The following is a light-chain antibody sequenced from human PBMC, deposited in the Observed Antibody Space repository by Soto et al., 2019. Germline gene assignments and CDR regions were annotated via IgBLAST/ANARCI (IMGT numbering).Light chain of an antibody. CDR3: QQYGSSPQT. J-gene: IGKJ1*01. Sequence: EIVLTQSPATLSLSPGERATLSCRASQRVSSGYLAWYQQKPGQAPRLLIYGPSIRATGIPDRFSGSGSGTDFTLTISRLGPEDFAVYYCQQYGSSPQTFGQGTKVDIK. V-gene: IGKV3-20*01. CDR1: QRVSSGY. CDR2: GPS.